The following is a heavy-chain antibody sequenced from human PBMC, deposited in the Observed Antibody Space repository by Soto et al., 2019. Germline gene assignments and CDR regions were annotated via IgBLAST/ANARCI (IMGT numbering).Heavy chain of an antibody. CDR2: IYYSGST. Sequence: QLQLRESGPGLVKPSETLSLTCTVSGGSFISDSYGWGWIRQPPGKGLEWIGTIYYSGSTSSNPSLTSRVSISVDAAENRFSLKLSSGTAADAALYYCARHPTVYSSSPDSWGQGTLVTVSS. V-gene: IGHV4-39*01. J-gene: IGHJ4*02. CDR1: GGSFISDSYG. D-gene: IGHD6-6*01. CDR3: ARHPTVYSSSPDS.